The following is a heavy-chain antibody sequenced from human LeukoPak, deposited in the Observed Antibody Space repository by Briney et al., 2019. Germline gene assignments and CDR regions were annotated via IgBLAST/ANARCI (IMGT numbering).Heavy chain of an antibody. V-gene: IGHV4-38-2*01. D-gene: IGHD3-10*02. Sequence: PSETLSLTCAVSGYSISSGYYWGWIRQPPGKGLEWIGSIYHSGSTYYNPSLKSRVTISVDTSKNKFSLKLSSVTAPDPAVHYRCRQTRNGLFGGLINRFGPLGPGTLV. CDR1: GYSISSGYY. CDR2: IYHSGST. J-gene: IGHJ5*02. CDR3: CRQTRNGLFGGLINRFGP.